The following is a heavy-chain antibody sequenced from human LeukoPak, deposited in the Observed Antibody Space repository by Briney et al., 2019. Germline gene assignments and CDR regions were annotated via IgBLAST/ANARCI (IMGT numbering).Heavy chain of an antibody. CDR3: ARVSTSGYRDWLDP. D-gene: IGHD3-9*01. J-gene: IGHJ5*02. Sequence: ASVKVSCKASGYTFADYYIHWVRQAPGQGLEWMGWIYPKSGGTNSAQKFQGRVTMTRDTSISTAYMGLSRLKFDDTAVYYCARVSTSGYRDWLDPWGQGTLVTVSS. V-gene: IGHV1-2*02. CDR1: GYTFADYY. CDR2: IYPKSGGT.